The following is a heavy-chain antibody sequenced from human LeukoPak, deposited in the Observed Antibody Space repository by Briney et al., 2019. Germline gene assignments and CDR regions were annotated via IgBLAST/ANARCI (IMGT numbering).Heavy chain of an antibody. J-gene: IGHJ6*03. CDR3: AKGLRTGVGPYMGYHYYMDV. D-gene: IGHD3-16*01. Sequence: GGSLRLSCAASGFTFSSYAMSWVRQAPGKGLEWVSAISGSGGSTYYADSVKGRFTTSRDNSYNTVSLQMNSLRDEDTGVYFCAKGLRTGVGPYMGYHYYMDVWGKGATVTVSS. V-gene: IGHV3-23*01. CDR1: GFTFSSYA. CDR2: ISGSGGST.